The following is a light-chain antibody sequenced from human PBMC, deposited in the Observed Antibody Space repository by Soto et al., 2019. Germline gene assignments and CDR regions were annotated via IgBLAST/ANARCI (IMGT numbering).Light chain of an antibody. Sequence: GDRVTITCRASQSISSWMAWYQQKPGKAPKLLIYDASSLESGVPPRFSGSGSGTEFTLTISSLQADDFASYYCQQYNSYSWTFGQGTKVEIK. CDR1: QSISSW. V-gene: IGKV1-5*01. CDR3: QQYNSYSWT. J-gene: IGKJ1*01. CDR2: DAS.